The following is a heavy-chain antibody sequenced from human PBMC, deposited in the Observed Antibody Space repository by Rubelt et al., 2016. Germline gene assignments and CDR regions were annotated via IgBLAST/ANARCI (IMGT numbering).Heavy chain of an antibody. J-gene: IGHJ4*02. D-gene: IGHD3-22*01. CDR2: ISGSGGST. Sequence: GKGLGWVSAISGSGGSTYYADSVKGRFTISRDNSKNTLYLQMNSLRAEDTAVYYCAKEIDDYYDSSGYPPGYFDYWGQGTLVTVSS. V-gene: IGHV3-23*01. CDR3: AKEIDDYYDSSGYPPGYFDY.